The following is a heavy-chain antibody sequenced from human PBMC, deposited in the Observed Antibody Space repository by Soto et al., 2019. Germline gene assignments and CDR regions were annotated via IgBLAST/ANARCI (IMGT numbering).Heavy chain of an antibody. D-gene: IGHD3-10*01. CDR1: GGSISSGGYY. CDR2: IYYSGST. V-gene: IGHV4-31*03. J-gene: IGHJ5*02. Sequence: PSETLSLTCTVSGGSISSGGYYWSWIRQHPGKGLEWIGYIYYSGSTYYNPSLKSRVTISVDTSKNQFSLKLSSVTAADTAVYYCARVERFGELGRPVSPPFDPWGQGTLVTVSS. CDR3: ARVERFGELGRPVSPPFDP.